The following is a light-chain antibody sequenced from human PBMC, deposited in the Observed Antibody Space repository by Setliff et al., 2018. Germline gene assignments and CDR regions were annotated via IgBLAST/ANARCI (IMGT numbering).Light chain of an antibody. Sequence: QSVLAQPPSVSGSPGQSVTISCTGTSSDVGNYDRVSWYQQAPGTAPKLMIYEVSSRPSGVPDRFSGSKSGNTASLTISGLQADDEADYYCSAYAGSNNWGVFGTGTKGTVL. CDR2: EVS. CDR1: SSDVGNYDR. J-gene: IGLJ1*01. CDR3: SAYAGSNNWGV. V-gene: IGLV2-18*02.